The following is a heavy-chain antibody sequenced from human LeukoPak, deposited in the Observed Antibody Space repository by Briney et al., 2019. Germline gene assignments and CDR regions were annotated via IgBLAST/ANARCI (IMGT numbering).Heavy chain of an antibody. Sequence: GGSLRLSCAASGFTFSSCGMHWVRQAPGKGLEWVAVISDDGSNKYYAGSVKGRFTISRDTSKSTLYLQMNSLRAEDTAVYYCARVRPGSNYVDFDFWGQGTLVTVSS. CDR1: GFTFSSCG. CDR2: ISDDGSNK. CDR3: ARVRPGSNYVDFDF. D-gene: IGHD4-11*01. J-gene: IGHJ4*02. V-gene: IGHV3-33*05.